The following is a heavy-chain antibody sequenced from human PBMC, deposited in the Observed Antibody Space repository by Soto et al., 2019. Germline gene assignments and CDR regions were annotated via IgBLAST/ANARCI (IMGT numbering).Heavy chain of an antibody. CDR3: ARGIFYAFDI. CDR2: IDHSGST. V-gene: IGHV4-4*02. Sequence: QVQLQESGPGLVKPSGTLSLTCAVSGVSLSNPNWWAWVRQAPGKGLEWIGEIDHSGSTNYNPSLNSRVTISLDRSNNQLSLKLSSVAAAGAAVYYCARGIFYAFDIWGQGTMVTVSS. D-gene: IGHD3-9*01. CDR1: GVSLSNPNW. J-gene: IGHJ3*02.